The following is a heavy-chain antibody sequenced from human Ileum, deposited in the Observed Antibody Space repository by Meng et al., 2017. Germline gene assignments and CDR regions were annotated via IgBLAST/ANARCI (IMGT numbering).Heavy chain of an antibody. V-gene: IGHV3-72*01. Sequence: VASRGGWVLPRGSLILSYASSGFTFSDHYMYWVRQAQGKGLEWIGRSRNKAHSYIREYAASVQGRFTISRDFSKNSLDLQMNSLKIDDTAVYYCASRHYGEKDHWGQGTLVTVSS. D-gene: IGHD4-17*01. J-gene: IGHJ4*02. CDR3: ASRHYGEKDH. CDR1: GFTFSDHY. CDR2: SRNKAHSYIR.